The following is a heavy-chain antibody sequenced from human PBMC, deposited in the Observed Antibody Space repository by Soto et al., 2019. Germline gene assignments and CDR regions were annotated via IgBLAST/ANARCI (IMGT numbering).Heavy chain of an antibody. CDR2: IYSGGST. CDR1: GFTVSSNY. D-gene: IGHD6-19*01. J-gene: IGHJ4*02. V-gene: IGHV3-53*01. CDR3: ARVAPVAGTGY. Sequence: EVQLVESGGGLIQPGGSLRLSCAASGFTVSSNYMSWVRQAPGKGLEWVSVIYSGGSTYYADSVKGRFTISRDNSKNTVYLQMNSLRAEDTAVYYGARVAPVAGTGYWGQGTLVTVSS.